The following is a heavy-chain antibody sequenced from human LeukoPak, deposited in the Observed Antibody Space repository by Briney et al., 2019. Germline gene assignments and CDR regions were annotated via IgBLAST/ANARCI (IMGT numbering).Heavy chain of an antibody. CDR2: MNPNSGNT. Sequence: ASVKVSCKASGYTFTSYDINWVRQATGQGLEWMGWMNPNSGNTGYAQKFQGRVTMTGNTSISTAYMELSSLRSEDTAVYYCARGLGGSGWPEHSFDYWGQGTLVTVSS. D-gene: IGHD6-19*01. CDR1: GYTFTSYD. V-gene: IGHV1-8*01. CDR3: ARGLGGSGWPEHSFDY. J-gene: IGHJ4*02.